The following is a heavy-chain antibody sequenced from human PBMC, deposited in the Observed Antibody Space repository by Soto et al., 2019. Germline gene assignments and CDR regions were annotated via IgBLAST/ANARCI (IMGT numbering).Heavy chain of an antibody. V-gene: IGHV4-61*08. CDR3: ARIPVDTYMIYWSDP. J-gene: IGHJ5*02. D-gene: IGHD3-16*01. CDR2: VYFSGST. Sequence: LEMQPVRCSVADGTVGGGGDCWSWKQQPPGKGLEWIGHVYFSGSTNYIPSLKSRLTMSVDTAKNQFSLKLNSVTAADTAVYYCARIPVDTYMIYWSDPWGQGTQVTVSS. CDR1: DGTVGGGGDC.